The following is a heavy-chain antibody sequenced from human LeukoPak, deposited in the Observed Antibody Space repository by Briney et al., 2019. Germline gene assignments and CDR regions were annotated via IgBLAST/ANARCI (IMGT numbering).Heavy chain of an antibody. V-gene: IGHV4-34*01. CDR1: GGSFSGYY. Sequence: SETLSLTCAVYGGSFSGYYWSWIRQPPGKGLEWIGEINHSGSTNYNPSLKSRVTISVDTSKNQFSLKLSSVTAADTAVYYCARFRTWGDKAFDYWGQGTLVTVSS. J-gene: IGHJ4*02. CDR2: INHSGST. CDR3: ARFRTWGDKAFDY. D-gene: IGHD2-21*02.